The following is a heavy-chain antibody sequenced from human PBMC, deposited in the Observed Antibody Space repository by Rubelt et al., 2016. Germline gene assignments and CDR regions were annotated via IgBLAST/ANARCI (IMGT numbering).Heavy chain of an antibody. CDR3: AKILGIPVAGPF. V-gene: IGHV3-23*04. J-gene: IGHJ4*02. Sequence: EVQLVESGGGLVQPGGSLRLSCAASGFTFSSFGMSWVRQAPGKGLQWVSSISGSGGSTYYEESGKGRFTLSRDNSKNTLYLQMNSLRAEDTAVYYCAKILGIPVAGPFWGQGTLVTVSS. D-gene: IGHD6-19*01. CDR2: ISGSGGST. CDR1: GFTFSSFG.